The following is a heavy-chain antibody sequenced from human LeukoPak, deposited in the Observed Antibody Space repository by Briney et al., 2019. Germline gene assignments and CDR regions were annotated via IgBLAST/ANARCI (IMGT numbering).Heavy chain of an antibody. J-gene: IGHJ6*03. CDR1: GDSVSANSAA. CDR2: TYYRSKWYN. Sequence: SQTLSLTCAISGDSVSANSAAWNWIRQSPSRGLEWLGRTYYRSKWYNDYAVSVQSRITINPDTSKNQFSLQLSSVTPEDTAVYYCARGVDPGTYYYCYMDVWGKGTTVTVSS. D-gene: IGHD3-9*01. V-gene: IGHV6-1*01. CDR3: ARGVDPGTYYYCYMDV.